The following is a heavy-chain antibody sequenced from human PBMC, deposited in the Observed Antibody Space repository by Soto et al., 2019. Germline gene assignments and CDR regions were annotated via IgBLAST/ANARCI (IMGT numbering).Heavy chain of an antibody. CDR3: ARDKITGLFDY. CDR2: IYLSGFT. D-gene: IGHD2-8*02. V-gene: IGHV4-31*03. J-gene: IGHJ4*02. Sequence: SETLSLTCTVSGGSITSSKHYWSWIRQHPGKGLEWIGYIYLSGFTYYNPSLKSRVTISVDTSKNQFSLKLTSVTAADTAVYYCARDKITGLFDYWGQGTLVTVSS. CDR1: GGSITSSKHY.